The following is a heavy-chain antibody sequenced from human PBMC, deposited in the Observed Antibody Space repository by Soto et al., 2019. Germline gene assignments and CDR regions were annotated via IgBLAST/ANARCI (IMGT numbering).Heavy chain of an antibody. CDR2: IYYSGST. D-gene: IGHD5-12*01. CDR1: GGSISSGGYY. J-gene: IGHJ5*02. CDR3: AREEGGGYDHRWFDP. Sequence: QVQLQESGPGLVKPSQTLSLTCTVSGGSISSGGYYWSWIRQHPGKGLEWIGYIYYSGSTYYNQSLKSRVTISVDTSKNQFSRKLSSVNAADTAVYYCAREEGGGYDHRWFDPWGQGTLVTVSS. V-gene: IGHV4-31*03.